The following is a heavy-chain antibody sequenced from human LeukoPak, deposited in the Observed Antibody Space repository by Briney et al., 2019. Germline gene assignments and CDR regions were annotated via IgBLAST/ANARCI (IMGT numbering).Heavy chain of an antibody. D-gene: IGHD6-13*01. V-gene: IGHV4-61*02. J-gene: IGHJ4*02. Sequence: SETLSLTCTVSGGSLSSGSYYWSWIRQPAGKGLEWIGRIYTSGSTNYNPSLKSRVTISVDTSKNQFSLKLSSVTAADTAVYYCARGRGLYSSSWRFDYWGQGTLVTVSS. CDR1: GGSLSSGSYY. CDR3: ARGRGLYSSSWRFDY. CDR2: IYTSGST.